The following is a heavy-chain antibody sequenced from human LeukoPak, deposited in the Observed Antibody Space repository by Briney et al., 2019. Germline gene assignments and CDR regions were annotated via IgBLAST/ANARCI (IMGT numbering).Heavy chain of an antibody. D-gene: IGHD6-13*01. CDR2: IIPIFGTA. V-gene: IGHV1-69*06. CDR3: ARSLISSSWYRSDY. Sequence: ASVKVSCKASGGTFSSYAISWVRQAPGQGLEWMGGIIPIFGTANYAQKFRGRVTITADKSTRTAYMELSSLRSEDTAMFYCARSLISSSWYRSDYWGQGSLVTVSS. J-gene: IGHJ4*02. CDR1: GGTFSSYA.